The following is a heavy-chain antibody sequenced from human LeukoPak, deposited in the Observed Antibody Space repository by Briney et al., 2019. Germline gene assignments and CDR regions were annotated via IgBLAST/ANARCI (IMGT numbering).Heavy chain of an antibody. V-gene: IGHV3-53*01. CDR2: TYARRGIT. CDR1: GFNISVHY. J-gene: IGHJ4*02. D-gene: IGHD4-17*01. CDR3: ARVGYGDLYYFDY. Sequence: GGSLRLSCAASGFNISVHYISWVRQAPGKGPEWVSVTYARRGITFYADSVKGRFTISRDNAKNSLYLQMNSLRAEDTAVYYCARVGYGDLYYFDYWGQGTLVTVSS.